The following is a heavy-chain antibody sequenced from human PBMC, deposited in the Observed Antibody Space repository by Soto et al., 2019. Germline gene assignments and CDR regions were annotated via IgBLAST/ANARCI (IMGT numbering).Heavy chain of an antibody. J-gene: IGHJ6*02. Sequence: EVQLVESGGGLVKPGGSLRLSCAASGFTFSSYSMNWVRQAPGKGLEWVSSISSSSSYIYYADSVKGRFTISRDNAKNSLYLQMNSLRAEDTAVYYCARVMVYAVLAYYYGMDVWGQGTTVTVSS. CDR3: ARVMVYAVLAYYYGMDV. CDR1: GFTFSSYS. V-gene: IGHV3-21*01. CDR2: ISSSSSYI. D-gene: IGHD2-8*01.